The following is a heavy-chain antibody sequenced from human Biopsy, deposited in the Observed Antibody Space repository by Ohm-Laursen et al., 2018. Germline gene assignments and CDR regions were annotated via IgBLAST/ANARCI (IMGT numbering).Heavy chain of an antibody. J-gene: IGHJ3*02. D-gene: IGHD1-26*01. CDR3: AGIVLGPTNDAFDI. CDR2: IFYSGIT. V-gene: IGHV4-39*07. CDR1: GGSVSSKVAY. Sequence: TLSLTCPVSGGSVSSKVAYWAWIRQPPGKGLESIGSIFYSGITYYNPSLQSRVTTSVETSKNQISLNLTSVTAVDTAVYYCAGIVLGPTNDAFDIWGQGTMVTVSS.